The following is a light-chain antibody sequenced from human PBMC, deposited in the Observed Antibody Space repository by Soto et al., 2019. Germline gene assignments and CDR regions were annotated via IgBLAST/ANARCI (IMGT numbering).Light chain of an antibody. J-gene: IGKJ5*01. CDR3: QQYNKWPIT. CDR1: QSVNSL. Sequence: EIVMTQSPATLSVSPVEVATLSFMASQSVNSLLAWYQQKPGQAPRLLIYRASTRAAGVPDRFSGSGSGTEFTLTISSLQSEDFAVYYCQQYNKWPITFGQGTRLEIK. V-gene: IGKV3-15*01. CDR2: RAS.